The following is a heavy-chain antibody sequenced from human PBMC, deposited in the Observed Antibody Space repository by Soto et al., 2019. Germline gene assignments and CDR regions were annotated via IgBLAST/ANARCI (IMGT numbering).Heavy chain of an antibody. CDR2: IYWDDDK. J-gene: IGHJ4*02. CDR3: AHSRYSSSSLSL. D-gene: IGHD6-6*01. CDR1: GFSLTTSGVG. V-gene: IGHV2-5*02. Sequence: QITLKESGPTLVKPTQTLTLTCTFSGFSLTTSGVGVGWIRQPPGKALEWLALIYWDDDKRYSPSLKTRLTITKDISKKQVVLTMTNMDPVDTGTYYCAHSRYSSSSLSLWGQGTLVTVSS.